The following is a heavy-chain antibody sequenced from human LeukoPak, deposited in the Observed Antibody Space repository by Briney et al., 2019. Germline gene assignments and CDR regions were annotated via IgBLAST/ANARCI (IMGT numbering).Heavy chain of an antibody. CDR3: ARSSSGWYGYYFDY. J-gene: IGHJ4*02. V-gene: IGHV4-59*01. D-gene: IGHD6-19*01. CDR2: IYYSGST. Sequence: SETLSLTCAVYGGSFSGYYWSWIRQPPGKGLEWIGYIYYSGSTNYNPSLKSRVTISVDTSKNQFSLKLSSVTAADTAVYYCARSSSGWYGYYFDYWGQGTLVTVSS. CDR1: GGSFSGYY.